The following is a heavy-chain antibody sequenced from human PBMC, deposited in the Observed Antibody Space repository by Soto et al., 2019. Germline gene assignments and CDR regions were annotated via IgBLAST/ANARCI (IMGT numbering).Heavy chain of an antibody. CDR2: IIPIFGTA. J-gene: IGHJ4*02. CDR3: ARGEDGHNPVGFDY. CDR1: GGTFSSYA. Sequence: ASVKVSCKASGGTFSSYAISWVRQAPGQGLEWMGGIIPIFGTANYAQKFQGRVTITADESTSTAYMELSSLRSEDTAVYYCARGEDGHNPVGFDYCGQGPLVTVSS. D-gene: IGHD1-26*01. V-gene: IGHV1-69*13.